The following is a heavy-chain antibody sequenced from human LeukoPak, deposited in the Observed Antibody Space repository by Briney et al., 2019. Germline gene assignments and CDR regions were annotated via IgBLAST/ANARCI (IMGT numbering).Heavy chain of an antibody. D-gene: IGHD3-16*02. CDR2: INHIGST. J-gene: IGHJ3*02. CDR3: ASTTFNYDYIWGSYRYRRAFDI. Sequence: PSETLSLTCAVYGGSFSGYYWSWIRQRLGRGLDWIGEINHIGSTNYNPSLKSRVTISVDTSKNQFSLKLSSVTAADTAVYYCASTTFNYDYIWGSYRYRRAFDIWGQGTMVTVSS. CDR1: GGSFSGYY. V-gene: IGHV4-34*01.